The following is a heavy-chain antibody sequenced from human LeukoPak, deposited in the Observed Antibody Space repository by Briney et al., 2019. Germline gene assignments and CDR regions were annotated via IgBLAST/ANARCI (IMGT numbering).Heavy chain of an antibody. CDR3: ARGHWGLDY. D-gene: IGHD7-27*01. V-gene: IGHV3-11*01. J-gene: IGHJ4*02. Sequence: PGGSLRLSCAASGFTFGDNYMTWIRQAPGKGLEWVSYISGGGQIIYYAESVKGRFTLSRDNAQSSMYLQMNSLRAEDTAVYYCARGHWGLDYWGQGTLVTVSS. CDR2: ISGGGQII. CDR1: GFTFGDNY.